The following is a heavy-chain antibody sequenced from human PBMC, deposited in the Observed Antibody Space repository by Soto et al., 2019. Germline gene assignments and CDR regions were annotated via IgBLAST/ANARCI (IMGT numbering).Heavy chain of an antibody. CDR3: ARDRQNPKRYCSSTSCRHLYYYDSSGYYSIDY. J-gene: IGHJ4*02. D-gene: IGHD3-22*01. Sequence: ASVKVSCKASGYTFTSYAMHWVRQAPGQRLEWMGWINAGNGNTKYSQKFQGRVTITRDTSASTAYMELSSLRSEDTAVYYCARDRQNPKRYCSSTSCRHLYYYDSSGYYSIDYWGQGTLVTVSS. CDR1: GYTFTSYA. V-gene: IGHV1-3*01. CDR2: INAGNGNT.